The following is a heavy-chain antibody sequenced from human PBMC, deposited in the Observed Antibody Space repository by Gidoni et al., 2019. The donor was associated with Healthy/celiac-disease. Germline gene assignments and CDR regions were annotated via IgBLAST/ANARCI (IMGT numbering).Heavy chain of an antibody. CDR3: ARLPGDYVVGFDY. CDR2: IYYSGST. D-gene: IGHD4-17*01. J-gene: IGHJ4*02. V-gene: IGHV4-59*08. Sequence: QVQLQESGPGLVQPSETLSLTCPVSGGSISSYYWRWNRQPPGKGLEWIGYIYYSGSTNSNPSLKSRVTISVDTSKNQFSLKLSSVTAADTAVYYCARLPGDYVVGFDYWGQGTLVTVSS. CDR1: GGSISSYY.